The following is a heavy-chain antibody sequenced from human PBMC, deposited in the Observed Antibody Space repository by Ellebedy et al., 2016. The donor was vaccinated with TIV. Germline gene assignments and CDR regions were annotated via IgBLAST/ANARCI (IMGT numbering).Heavy chain of an antibody. CDR2: IYYSGST. V-gene: IGHV4-59*01. J-gene: IGHJ4*02. D-gene: IGHD3-16*01. Sequence: PGGSLRLSCTVSGASIRSYYWSMIRQPPGKGLEWIGYIYYSGSTVYNPSLKSRVTISIDTSKNQFSLKLNSVTAADTAVYYCAKMQYFDYSWIDYWGQGTLVTVSS. CDR1: GASIRSYY. CDR3: AKMQYFDYSWIDY.